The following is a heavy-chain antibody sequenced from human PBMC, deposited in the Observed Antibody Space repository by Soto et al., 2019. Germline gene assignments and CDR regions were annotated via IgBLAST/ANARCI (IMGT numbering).Heavy chain of an antibody. Sequence: PSETLSLTCAVSGASVTSGEYYWNWIRQTPGTGLEWLGYMHDSGTTSYNPSLKSRVTISRDTSKNQFSLKLTSVSAADTAVYFCARGGLYDLWSGLFDWGQGIRVTVPQ. CDR2: MHDSGTT. V-gene: IGHV4-30-4*01. D-gene: IGHD3-3*01. CDR1: GASVTSGEYY. CDR3: ARGGLYDLWSGLFD. J-gene: IGHJ4*02.